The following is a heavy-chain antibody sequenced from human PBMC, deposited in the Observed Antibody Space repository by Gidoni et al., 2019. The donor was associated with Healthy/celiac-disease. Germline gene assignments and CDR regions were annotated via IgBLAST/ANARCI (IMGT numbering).Heavy chain of an antibody. V-gene: IGHV3-73*02. CDR2: GRSKANSYAT. J-gene: IGHJ4*02. Sequence: EVQLVESGGGLVQPGGSLKLSCAASGFTFSGSAMHWVRQASGKGRGWGGGGRSKANSYATAYAASVKGRFTISRDDSKNTAYLQMNSLKTEDTAVYYCTRLAVGATEYFDYWGQGTLVTVSS. D-gene: IGHD1-26*01. CDR1: GFTFSGSA. CDR3: TRLAVGATEYFDY.